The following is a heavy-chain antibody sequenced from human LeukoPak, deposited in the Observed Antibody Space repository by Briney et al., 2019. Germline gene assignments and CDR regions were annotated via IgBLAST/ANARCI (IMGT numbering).Heavy chain of an antibody. D-gene: IGHD3-10*01. J-gene: IGHJ4*02. V-gene: IGHV1-2*06. Sequence: PPASVKVSCKASGYTFTGYYMHWVRQAPGQGLEWMGRINPNSGDANYAQNFQGRVTLTRGTSIRPSHMELSRLSSDDTALLFSSRERRFGELLLFDYWGLGTLVTVSS. CDR2: INPNSGDA. CDR3: SRERRFGELLLFDY. CDR1: GYTFTGYY.